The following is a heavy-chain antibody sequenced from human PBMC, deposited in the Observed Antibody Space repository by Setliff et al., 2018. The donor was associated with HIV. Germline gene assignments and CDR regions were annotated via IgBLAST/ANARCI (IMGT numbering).Heavy chain of an antibody. CDR1: GYPFRDHT. CDR2: VHGGTGKT. CDR3: AREHGTSWPYFDF. Sequence: ASVKVSCKASGYPFRDHTIHWVRQAPGQGLEWMGFVHGGTGKTQYLEKFQDRVTMTTDTSTNTAYLELRGLRSDDTAIYYCAREHGTSWPYFDFWGQGTLVTVSS. V-gene: IGHV1-3*01. J-gene: IGHJ4*02.